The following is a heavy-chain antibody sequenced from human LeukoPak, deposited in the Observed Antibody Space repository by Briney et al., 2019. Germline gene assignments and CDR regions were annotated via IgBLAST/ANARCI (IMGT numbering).Heavy chain of an antibody. CDR3: ARDRELNYESSGYVDY. J-gene: IGHJ4*02. Sequence: GGSLRLSCAASGFTFSSYSMNWVRQAPGKGLEWVSSISSSSSYIYYADSVKGRFTISRDNAKNSLYLQMNSLRAEDTAVYYCARDRELNYESSGYVDYWGQGTLVTVSS. CDR1: GFTFSSYS. D-gene: IGHD3-22*01. CDR2: ISSSSSYI. V-gene: IGHV3-21*01.